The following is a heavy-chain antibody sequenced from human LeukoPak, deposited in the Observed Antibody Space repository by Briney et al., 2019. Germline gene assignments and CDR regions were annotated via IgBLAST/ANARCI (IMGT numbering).Heavy chain of an antibody. D-gene: IGHD3-22*01. CDR1: GFTFGDYA. CDR3: TRVTYYYDNSGYFHFDS. Sequence: GGSLRLSCTTSGFTFGDYAMSWVRQAPGKGLEWVSFIRRKAHGGTTEYAASVKGRFSSSRDDSKSIAYIQMNSLKTEDTAVYFCTRVTYYYDNSGYFHFDSWGQGSLVTVSS. CDR2: IRRKAHGGTT. J-gene: IGHJ4*02. V-gene: IGHV3-49*04.